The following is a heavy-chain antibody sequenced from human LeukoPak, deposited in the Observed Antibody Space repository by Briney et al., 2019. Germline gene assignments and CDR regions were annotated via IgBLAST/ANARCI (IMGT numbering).Heavy chain of an antibody. J-gene: IGHJ4*02. CDR1: GFTFSNFW. V-gene: IGHV3-7*03. CDR3: ARERGYSYGYIDY. CDR2: IKQDETEK. D-gene: IGHD5-18*01. Sequence: GGSLRLSCTASGFTFSNFWMGWVRQAPGKGLEWVANIKQDETEKFYLGSVKGRFTISRDNAKNSLYLQMNSLRVEDTALYYCARERGYSYGYIDYWGQGTLVTVSS.